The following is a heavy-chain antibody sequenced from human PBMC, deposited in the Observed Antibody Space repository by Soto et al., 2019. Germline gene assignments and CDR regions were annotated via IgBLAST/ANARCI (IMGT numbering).Heavy chain of an antibody. D-gene: IGHD5-12*01. CDR1: GYTFTSYD. V-gene: IGHV1-8*01. J-gene: IGHJ6*02. CDR2: MNPNSGNT. Sequence: ASVKVSCKASGYTFTSYDINWVRQATGQGLEWMGWMNPNSGNTGYAQKFQGRVTMTRNTSISTAYMELRSLRSDDTAVYYCAREGWLQHTAYYYYGMDVWGQGTTVTVSS. CDR3: AREGWLQHTAYYYYGMDV.